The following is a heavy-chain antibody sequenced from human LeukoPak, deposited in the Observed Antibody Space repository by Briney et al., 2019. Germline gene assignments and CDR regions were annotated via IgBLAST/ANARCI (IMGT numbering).Heavy chain of an antibody. D-gene: IGHD3-22*01. J-gene: IGHJ2*01. V-gene: IGHV3-7*01. Sequence: PGGSLRLSCAASGFTFSDYWMSWVRQAPGKGLEWLANINQDGSEIYYVDSVKGRFTISRDNSKNSLYLQINSLRAYDTAWYYCARDQGSMIVVRPTNWYFDLWGRGTLVTVSS. CDR2: INQDGSEI. CDR3: ARDQGSMIVVRPTNWYFDL. CDR1: GFTFSDYW.